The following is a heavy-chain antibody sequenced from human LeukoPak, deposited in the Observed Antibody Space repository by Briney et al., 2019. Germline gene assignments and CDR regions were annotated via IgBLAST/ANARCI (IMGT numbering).Heavy chain of an antibody. CDR3: GSLRPR. J-gene: IGHJ4*02. CDR2: IFHSGTT. V-gene: IGHV4-39*01. Sequence: SETLTLSCTVTGVSIIDNNFYWGWIRQPPGKGLEWIGRIFHSGTTNYNPSLERRVTIAVDTSKNQFSLRLTSVTAADTAQYYRGSLRPRWGGRTLVTVSS. CDR1: GVSIIDNNFY.